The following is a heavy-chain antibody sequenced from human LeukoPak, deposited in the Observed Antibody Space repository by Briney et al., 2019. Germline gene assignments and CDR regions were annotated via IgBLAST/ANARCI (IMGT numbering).Heavy chain of an antibody. CDR1: GGSISSYY. CDR3: ARGGSGWNYYYYYMDV. D-gene: IGHD6-19*01. J-gene: IGHJ6*03. CDR2: IYYSGST. Sequence: PSETLSLTCTVSGGSISSYYWSWIRQPPGKGLEWIGYIYYSGSTNYNPSLKSRVTISVKTSKNQFSLKLSSVTAADTAVYYCARGGSGWNYYYYYMDVWSKGTTVTISS. V-gene: IGHV4-59*08.